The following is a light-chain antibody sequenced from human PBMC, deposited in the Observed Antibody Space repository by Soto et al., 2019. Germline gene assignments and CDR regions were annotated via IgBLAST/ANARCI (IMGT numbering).Light chain of an antibody. V-gene: IGKV1-5*01. CDR2: DAS. Sequence: DNQMTQSSSSLSASVGDRVTITCRASQTISSWLAWYQQKPGKAPTLLIYDASSLERGVPSRFSGSGSGTEFTLTINSLQPDDFATYYCQQYNSHSWKFGQGTKV. J-gene: IGKJ1*01. CDR1: QTISSW. CDR3: QQYNSHSWK.